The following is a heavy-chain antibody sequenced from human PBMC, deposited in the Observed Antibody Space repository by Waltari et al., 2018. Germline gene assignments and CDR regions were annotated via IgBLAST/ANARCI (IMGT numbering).Heavy chain of an antibody. Sequence: QVQLVQSGAEVKKPGSSVKVSCKASGGTFTSYAISWVRQAPGQGLEWMGRISLSYVTENDAKQIQGRVTMTADKSTRTANMELKSLRGENTAVYYCARDLRSKEAGGKSGMDVWGKGTTVTVSS. V-gene: IGHV1-69*08. CDR2: ISLSYVTE. J-gene: IGHJ6*04. CDR3: ARDLRSKEAGGKSGMDV. CDR1: GGTFTSYA. D-gene: IGHD3-10*01.